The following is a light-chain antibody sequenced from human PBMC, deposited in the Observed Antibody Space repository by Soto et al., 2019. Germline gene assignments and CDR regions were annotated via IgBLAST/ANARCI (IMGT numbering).Light chain of an antibody. CDR2: DDS. V-gene: IGLV3-21*02. CDR1: NIGTKS. Sequence: YELTQPPSVSVAPGQTARITCGGNNIGTKSVHWFQQRPGRAPVLVVFDDSDRPSGIPERFSGSKSGSTATLTITRVEAGDEADYYCQVWDSSLLHHVFGTGTKVTVL. CDR3: QVWDSSLLHHV. J-gene: IGLJ1*01.